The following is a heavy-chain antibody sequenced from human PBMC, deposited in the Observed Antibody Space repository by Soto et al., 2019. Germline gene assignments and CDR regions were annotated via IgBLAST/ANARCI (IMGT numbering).Heavy chain of an antibody. Sequence: QVRLVESGGGVVQPGRSLRLSCAASGFTFSSYGMHWVRQAPGKGLEWVAVISYDGSNKYYADSVKGRFTISRDNSKNTLYLQMNSLRAEDTAVYYCAKDLEAAHPYYYYYMDVWGKGTTVTVSS. J-gene: IGHJ6*03. CDR2: ISYDGSNK. V-gene: IGHV3-30*18. CDR1: GFTFSSYG. D-gene: IGHD6-6*01. CDR3: AKDLEAAHPYYYYYMDV.